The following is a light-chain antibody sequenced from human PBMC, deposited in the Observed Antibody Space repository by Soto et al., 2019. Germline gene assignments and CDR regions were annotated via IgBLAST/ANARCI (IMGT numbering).Light chain of an antibody. CDR3: QQCSNWPPIT. CDR1: QSDSRY. CDR2: DAS. J-gene: IGKJ5*01. Sequence: EIVLTQSPATLSFSPGERATLSCRASQSDSRYLAWYQQKPDQAPRLLIYDASNRATGIPARFSGSGSVTDSTLTISSLEPEEFAVYYCQQCSNWPPITFGQGTRLEIK. V-gene: IGKV3-11*01.